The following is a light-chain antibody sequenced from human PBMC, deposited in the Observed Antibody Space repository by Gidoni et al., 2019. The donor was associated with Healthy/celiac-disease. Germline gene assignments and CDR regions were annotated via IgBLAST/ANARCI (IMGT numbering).Light chain of an antibody. CDR2: AAS. V-gene: IGKV1-39*01. CDR3: QQRYSTPLT. J-gene: IGKJ4*01. Sequence: DIHITQSPSSLSASVGERVTITCRASQSISSYLTWYQQKPGKAPKLLIYAASTLQSGVPPRFSGSGSGTDFTLTISSLQPEDFAIYYCQQRYSTPLTFGGGTKVEIK. CDR1: QSISSY.